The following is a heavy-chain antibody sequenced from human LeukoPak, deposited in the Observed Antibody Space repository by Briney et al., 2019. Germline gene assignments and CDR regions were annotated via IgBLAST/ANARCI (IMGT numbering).Heavy chain of an antibody. V-gene: IGHV3-11*01. CDR1: GFTFSDYY. J-gene: IGHJ4*02. Sequence: GGSLRLSCAASGFTFSDYYMSWIRQAPGKGLEWVSYISSSGSTIYYADSVKGRFTIPRDNGKNSLYLQMNSMRAEDTAVYYCAGGAYGGNPYFDYWGQGTLVTVSS. D-gene: IGHD4-23*01. CDR3: AGGAYGGNPYFDY. CDR2: ISSSGSTI.